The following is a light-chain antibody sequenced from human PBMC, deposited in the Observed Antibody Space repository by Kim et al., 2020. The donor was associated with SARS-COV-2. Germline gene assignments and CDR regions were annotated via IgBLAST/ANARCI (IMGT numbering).Light chain of an antibody. V-gene: IGKV1-17*03. CDR2: AAS. J-gene: IGKJ4*01. Sequence: ASVADKGTITFRAVQGISTHLAWFQLKPGKVPNRLIYAASSLQSGVPSRFSGSGSGTEFTLTISSLQAEDSATYCCLQHDSYPLTFGGGTKVDIK. CDR1: QGISTH. CDR3: LQHDSYPLT.